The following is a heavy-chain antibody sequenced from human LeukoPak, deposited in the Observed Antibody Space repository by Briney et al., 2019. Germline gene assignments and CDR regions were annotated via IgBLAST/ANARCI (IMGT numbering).Heavy chain of an antibody. CDR1: GFTFSSYA. D-gene: IGHD4-17*01. Sequence: GGSLRLSCAASGFTFSSYAMSWVRQAPGKGLEWVSAISGSGGSAYYADSVKGRFTISRDNSKNTLYLQMNSLRAEDTAVYYCAKDPLATVTIFDYWGQGTLVTVSS. CDR3: AKDPLATVTIFDY. J-gene: IGHJ4*02. V-gene: IGHV3-23*01. CDR2: ISGSGGSA.